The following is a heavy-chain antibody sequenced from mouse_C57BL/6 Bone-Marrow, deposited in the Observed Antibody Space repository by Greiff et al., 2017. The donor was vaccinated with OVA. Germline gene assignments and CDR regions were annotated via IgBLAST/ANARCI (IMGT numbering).Heavy chain of an antibody. Sequence: QVQLQQPGAELVKPGASVKLSCKASGYTFTSYWMQWVTQRPGQGLEWIGEIDPSDSYTNYNQKFKGKATLTVDTSSSTAYMQLSSLTSEDSAVYYCAIDGSGYAYFDYWGQGTTLTVSS. D-gene: IGHD3-2*02. CDR1: GYTFTSYW. CDR2: IDPSDSYT. J-gene: IGHJ2*01. V-gene: IGHV1-50*01. CDR3: AIDGSGYAYFDY.